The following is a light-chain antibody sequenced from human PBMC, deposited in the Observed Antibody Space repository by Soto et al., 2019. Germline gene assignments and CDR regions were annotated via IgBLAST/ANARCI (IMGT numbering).Light chain of an antibody. J-gene: IGKJ1*01. CDR3: QQYNSYPCT. CDR1: QSISSW. V-gene: IGKV1-5*01. CDR2: DAS. Sequence: DIQMNQSPSTLSASVGDRVTITCRASQSISSWLAWYQQKPGKAPKLLIYDASSLESGVPSRFSGSGSGTEFTLTISSLQPDDFATYYCQQYNSYPCTFGQGTNVEIK.